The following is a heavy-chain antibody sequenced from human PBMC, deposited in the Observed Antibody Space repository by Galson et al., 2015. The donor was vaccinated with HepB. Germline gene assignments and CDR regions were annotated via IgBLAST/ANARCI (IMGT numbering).Heavy chain of an antibody. D-gene: IGHD6-13*01. CDR1: GDSVSSNSAA. J-gene: IGHJ4*02. V-gene: IGHV6-1*01. Sequence: CAISGDSVSSNSAAWNWIRQSPSRGLEWLGRTHYRSKWYNDYAVSVKSRITINPDTSKNQFSLQLDSVTPKDTAVYYCARVSLYSSSWSFDYWGQGTLVTVSS. CDR3: ARVSLYSSSWSFDY. CDR2: THYRSKWYN.